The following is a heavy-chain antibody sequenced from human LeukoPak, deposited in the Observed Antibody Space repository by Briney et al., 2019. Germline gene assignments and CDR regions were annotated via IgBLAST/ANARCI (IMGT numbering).Heavy chain of an antibody. J-gene: IGHJ4*02. Sequence: GESLRLSCATSGFNFDRYTIHWVRQAPGKGLEWVSLAGWAGGTTFYSDSVRGRFTISRDSGRKSVYLQMNSLTTDDTAFYFCAKELDTMFFDYWGQGALVTVSS. D-gene: IGHD3-10*02. V-gene: IGHV3-43*01. CDR1: GFNFDRYT. CDR2: AGWAGGTT. CDR3: AKELDTMFFDY.